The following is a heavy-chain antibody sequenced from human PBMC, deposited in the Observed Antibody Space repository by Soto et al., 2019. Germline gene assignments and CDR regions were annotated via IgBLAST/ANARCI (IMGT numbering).Heavy chain of an antibody. J-gene: IGHJ3*02. V-gene: IGHV1-69*13. CDR2: IIPIFGTA. CDR3: ASSFNTYYYDSSGYSSAFDI. Sequence: SVKVSCKASGGTFSSYAISWVRQAPGQGLEWMGGIIPIFGTANYAQKFQGRVTITADESTSTAYMELSSLRSEDTAVYYCASSFNTYYYDSSGYSSAFDIWGQGTMVTVSS. D-gene: IGHD3-22*01. CDR1: GGTFSSYA.